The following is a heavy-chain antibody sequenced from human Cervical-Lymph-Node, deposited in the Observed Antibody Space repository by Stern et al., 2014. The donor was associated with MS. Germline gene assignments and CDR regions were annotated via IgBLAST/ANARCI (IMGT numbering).Heavy chain of an antibody. D-gene: IGHD6-13*01. CDR1: GGTFSKFP. CDR3: ALSSETSDRWYSLGYDL. CDR2: IFPVFGTL. Sequence: VQLVESGAEVTKPGSSVKVSCKASGGTFSKFPSSWVRQAPGQGLEWMGGIFPVFGTLTDAQEFRGRVTITADVSTSTVYMELSSLRSDDTAVYYCALSSETSDRWYSLGYDLWGQGTLVTVSS. J-gene: IGHJ5*02. V-gene: IGHV1-69*01.